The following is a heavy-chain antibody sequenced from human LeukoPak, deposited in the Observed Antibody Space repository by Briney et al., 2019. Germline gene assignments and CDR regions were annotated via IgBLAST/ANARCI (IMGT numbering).Heavy chain of an antibody. Sequence: SVKVSCEASGGTFSSYAISCVRQAPGQGLEWMGGIIPIFGTANYAQKFQGRVTITADESTSTAYMELSSLRSEDTAVYYCARVGGIAAAGRRDYYGMDVWGQGTTVTVSS. J-gene: IGHJ6*02. CDR1: GGTFSSYA. CDR3: ARVGGIAAAGRRDYYGMDV. CDR2: IIPIFGTA. V-gene: IGHV1-69*13. D-gene: IGHD6-13*01.